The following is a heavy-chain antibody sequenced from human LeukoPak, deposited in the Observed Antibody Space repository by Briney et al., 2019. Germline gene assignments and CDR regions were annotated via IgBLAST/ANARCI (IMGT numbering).Heavy chain of an antibody. J-gene: IGHJ4*02. CDR2: ISSSGSTI. D-gene: IGHD6-19*01. V-gene: IGHV3-48*03. CDR3: ARSSGWYG. Sequence: LSLTCGVSGGSIDSTNYWSWVRQAPGKGLEWISYISSSGSTIYYADSVKGRFTISRDNAKNSLYLQMNSLRAEDTAVCYCARSSGWYGWGQGTLVTVSS. CDR1: GGSIDSTNY.